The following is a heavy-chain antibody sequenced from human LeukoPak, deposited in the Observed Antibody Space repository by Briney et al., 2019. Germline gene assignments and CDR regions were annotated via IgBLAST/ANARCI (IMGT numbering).Heavy chain of an antibody. Sequence: GGSLRLSCAAAGFTFSSYAMSWVRQAPGKGLEWVSAISGSGGSTYYADSVKGRFTISRDNSKNTLYLQMNSLRAEDTAVYYCAKDTGDSSGYYPGEYFLHWGQGTLVTVSS. CDR1: GFTFSSYA. V-gene: IGHV3-23*01. CDR2: ISGSGGST. J-gene: IGHJ1*01. D-gene: IGHD3-22*01. CDR3: AKDTGDSSGYYPGEYFLH.